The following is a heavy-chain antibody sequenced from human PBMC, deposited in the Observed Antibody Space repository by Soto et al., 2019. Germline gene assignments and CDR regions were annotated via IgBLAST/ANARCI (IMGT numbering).Heavy chain of an antibody. J-gene: IGHJ4*02. Sequence: QVKLVQSGADVKKTGASVKVSCKASGYTFTNYNINWVRQAPGQGLEWMGWISAYNGNTYYAQKFQDRVTMTTDTTTSTVYMELRSLRSDDTALYYCARLLATALDYWGQGTLVTVSS. CDR2: ISAYNGNT. CDR3: ARLLATALDY. CDR1: GYTFTNYN. V-gene: IGHV1-18*01. D-gene: IGHD6-13*01.